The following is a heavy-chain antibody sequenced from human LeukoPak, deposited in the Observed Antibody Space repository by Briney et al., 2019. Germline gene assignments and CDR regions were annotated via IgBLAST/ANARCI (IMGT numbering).Heavy chain of an antibody. CDR3: ARDQLVPYGSGSFPFDY. CDR1: GGSISSYY. CDR2: IYTSGST. J-gene: IGHJ4*02. D-gene: IGHD3-10*01. Sequence: SETLSLTCTVSGGSISSYYWSWIRQPAGKGLEWIGRIYTSGSTNYNPSLKSRVTMSVDTSKNQFSLKLSSVTAADTAVYYCARDQLVPYGSGSFPFDYWGQGTLVTVSS. V-gene: IGHV4-4*07.